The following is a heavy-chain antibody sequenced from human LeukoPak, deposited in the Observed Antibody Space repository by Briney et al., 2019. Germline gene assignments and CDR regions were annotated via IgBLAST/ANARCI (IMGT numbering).Heavy chain of an antibody. CDR2: IYGSGTT. V-gene: IGHV4-4*07. D-gene: IGHD3-10*01. CDR3: ARDSGTTGEVKFDP. CDR1: GGSISSYF. J-gene: IGHJ5*02. Sequence: SETLSLTCTVSGGSISSYFWSWIRQSAGKGLEWIGRIYGSGTTGYNPSLKSRVTMSVDTAKNQVSLSLSSVTAADTAVYYCARDSGTTGEVKFDPWGQGSLVTVSS.